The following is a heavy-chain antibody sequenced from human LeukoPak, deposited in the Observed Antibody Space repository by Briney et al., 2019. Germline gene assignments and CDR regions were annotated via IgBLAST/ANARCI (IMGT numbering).Heavy chain of an antibody. V-gene: IGHV3-21*01. D-gene: IGHD3-9*01. J-gene: IGHJ5*02. CDR3: ARGFTSYDILTGYYLSWFDP. CDR2: ISSSSSYI. CDR1: GFTFSSYS. Sequence: GGSLRLSCAASGFTFSSYSMNWVRQAPGKGLEWVSSISSSSSYIYYADSVKGRFTISRDNAKNSLYLQMNSLRAEDTAVYYCARGFTSYDILTGYYLSWFDPWGQGTLVTVSS.